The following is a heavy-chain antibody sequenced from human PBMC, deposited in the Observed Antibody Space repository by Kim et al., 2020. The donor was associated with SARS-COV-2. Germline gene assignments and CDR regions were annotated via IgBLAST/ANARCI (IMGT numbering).Heavy chain of an antibody. J-gene: IGHJ4*02. Sequence: SETLSLTCTVSGDSISSYYWSWIRQPPGKGLEWIGYIHYSGSTNYNPSLKSLGTISLDKSKKQFSLRLSSVTAADTAVYYCARGIDGYNYYNYWGQGTLVTVSS. V-gene: IGHV4-59*01. CDR3: ARGIDGYNYYNY. CDR2: IHYSGST. CDR1: GDSISSYY. D-gene: IGHD5-12*01.